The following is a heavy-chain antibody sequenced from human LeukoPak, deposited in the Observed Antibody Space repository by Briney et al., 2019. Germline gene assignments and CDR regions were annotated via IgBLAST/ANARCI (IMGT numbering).Heavy chain of an antibody. J-gene: IGHJ3*01. D-gene: IGHD6-13*01. CDR2: IYTSGST. V-gene: IGHV4-61*02. CDR1: GGSISSGSYS. Sequence: PSQTLSLTCTVSGGSISSGSYSWSWIRQPAGKGLEWIGRIYTSGSTNYNPSLKSRITISVDTSKNQFSLKLRSVTAADTAVYYWARISSSNWYNERGAFDVWGQGTMVTVSS. CDR3: ARISSSNWYNERGAFDV.